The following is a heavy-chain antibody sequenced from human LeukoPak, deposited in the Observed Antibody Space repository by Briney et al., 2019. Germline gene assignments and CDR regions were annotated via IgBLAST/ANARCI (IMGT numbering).Heavy chain of an antibody. V-gene: IGHV4-34*01. CDR1: GGSFSGYY. Sequence: SETLSLTCAVYGGSFSGYYWSWIRQPPGKGLEWIGEINHSGSTNYNPSLKSRVTISVDTSKNQFSLKLSSVTAADTAVYYCVRGGFGSARSDFDYWGQGTLVTVSS. J-gene: IGHJ4*02. CDR2: INHSGST. CDR3: VRGGFGSARSDFDY. D-gene: IGHD3-10*01.